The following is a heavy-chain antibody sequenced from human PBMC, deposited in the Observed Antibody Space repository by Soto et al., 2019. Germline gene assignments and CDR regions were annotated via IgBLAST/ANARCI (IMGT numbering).Heavy chain of an antibody. Sequence: PGGSLRLSCAASGFTFSDHYMDWVRQAPGKGLEWVGRTRNKANSYTTEYAASVKGRFTISRDDSKDSLYLQMNSLKTEDTAVYYCAREDGSGSYYIGYFDSWGQGTLVTVSS. CDR2: TRNKANSYTT. J-gene: IGHJ4*02. D-gene: IGHD3-10*01. CDR1: GFTFSDHY. V-gene: IGHV3-72*01. CDR3: AREDGSGSYYIGYFDS.